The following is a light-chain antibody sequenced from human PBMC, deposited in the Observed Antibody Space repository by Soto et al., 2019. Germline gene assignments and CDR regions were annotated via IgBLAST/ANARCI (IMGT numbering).Light chain of an antibody. CDR1: SNDVGGFDY. V-gene: IGLV2-14*01. CDR3: SSYTISTTWV. CDR2: EVR. J-gene: IGLJ3*02. Sequence: QSALTQPASVSGSPGQSITISCTGTSNDVGGFDYVSWYQQHPGKAPKLMISEVRIRPSGVSNRFSGSKSGNTASLTISGLQAEDEADYYCSSYTISTTWVFGGGTKLTV.